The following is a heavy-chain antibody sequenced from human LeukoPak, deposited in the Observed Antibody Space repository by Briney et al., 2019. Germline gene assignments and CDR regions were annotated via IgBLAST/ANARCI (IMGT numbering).Heavy chain of an antibody. CDR3: ARDIAARPYYYGMDV. J-gene: IGHJ6*02. CDR1: GFTFSNYA. CDR2: ISSSSSYI. Sequence: GGSLRLSCAASGFTFSNYAMNWVRQAPGKGLEWVSSISSSSSYIYYADSVKGRFTISRDNAKNSLYLQMNSLRAEDTAVYYCARDIAARPYYYGMDVWGQGTTVTVSS. D-gene: IGHD6-6*01. V-gene: IGHV3-21*01.